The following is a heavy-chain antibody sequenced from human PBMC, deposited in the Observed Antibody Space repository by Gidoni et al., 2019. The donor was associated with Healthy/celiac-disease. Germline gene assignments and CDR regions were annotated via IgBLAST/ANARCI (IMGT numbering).Heavy chain of an antibody. CDR1: GGSISSYY. J-gene: IGHJ6*02. CDR3: ARVPYSGSYLNYYYYGMDV. D-gene: IGHD1-26*01. CDR2: IYYSGST. Sequence: QVQLQESGPGLVKPSETLSLTCTVSGGSISSYYWSWIRQPPGKGLEWIGYIYYSGSTNYNPSLKSRVTISVDTSKNQFSLKLSSVTAADTAVYYCARVPYSGSYLNYYYYGMDVWGQGTTVTVSS. V-gene: IGHV4-59*01.